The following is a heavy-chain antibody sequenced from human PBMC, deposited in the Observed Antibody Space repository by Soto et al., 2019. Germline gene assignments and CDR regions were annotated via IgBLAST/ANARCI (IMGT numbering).Heavy chain of an antibody. CDR3: ARLESRSSGGFDY. D-gene: IGHD6-19*01. V-gene: IGHV4-39*01. CDR1: GDSISTSSDH. CDR2: IYYSGST. Sequence: SETLSLTCTVSGDSISTSSDHWGWIRQPPGKGLEWIGSIYYSGSTYYNPSLKSRVTISIDTSKIKFSLKLSSMTAADTAVYYCARLESRSSGGFDYWARGTLVTVSS. J-gene: IGHJ4*02.